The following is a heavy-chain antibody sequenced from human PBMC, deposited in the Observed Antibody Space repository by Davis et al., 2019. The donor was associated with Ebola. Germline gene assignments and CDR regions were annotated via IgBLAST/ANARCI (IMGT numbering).Heavy chain of an antibody. CDR1: GFTVSSNY. CDR3: ARDGQYYDFWSGYSDY. CDR2: IYSGGST. Sequence: GESLKISCAASGFTVSSNYMSWVRQAPGKGLEWVSVIYSGGSTYYADSVKGRFTISRHNSKNSLYLQMNSLRAEDTAVYYCARDGQYYDFWSGYSDYWGQGTLVTVSS. J-gene: IGHJ4*02. V-gene: IGHV3-53*01. D-gene: IGHD3-3*01.